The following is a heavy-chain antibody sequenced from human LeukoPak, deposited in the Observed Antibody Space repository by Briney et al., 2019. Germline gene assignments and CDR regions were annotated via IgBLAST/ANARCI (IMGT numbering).Heavy chain of an antibody. CDR3: ARVGTTSGSYYGWFDP. D-gene: IGHD1-26*01. CDR1: GGTFSSYA. Sequence: GASVKVSCKASGGTFSSYAISWVRQAPGQGLEWMGGIIPIFGTANYAQKFQGRVTITADKSTSTAYMELSSLRSEDTAVYYCARVGTTSGSYYGWFDPWGQGTLVTVSS. V-gene: IGHV1-69*06. CDR2: IIPIFGTA. J-gene: IGHJ5*02.